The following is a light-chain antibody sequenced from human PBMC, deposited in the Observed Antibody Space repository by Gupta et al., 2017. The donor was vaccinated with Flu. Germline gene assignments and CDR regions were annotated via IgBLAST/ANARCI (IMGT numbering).Light chain of an antibody. Sequence: SYALTQPLSVSVALGQTAKITCGGNNIGSKTVHWYQQKPGQAPVLVIDRDSNRPAGIPERVSGSNTGNTATLTISRAQAGDEAYYYCQVWDSSTVVFGGGTKLTVL. V-gene: IGLV3-9*01. J-gene: IGLJ2*01. CDR3: QVWDSSTVV. CDR1: NIGSKT. CDR2: RDS.